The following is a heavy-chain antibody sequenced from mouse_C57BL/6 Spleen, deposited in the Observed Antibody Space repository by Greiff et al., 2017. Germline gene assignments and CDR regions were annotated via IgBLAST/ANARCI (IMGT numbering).Heavy chain of an antibody. J-gene: IGHJ2*01. CDR1: GYTFTSYG. Sequence: VQLVESGAELARPGASVKLSCKASGYTFTSYGISWVKQRTGQGLEWIGEIYPRSGNTYYNEKFKGKATLTADKSSSTAYMELRSLTSEDSAVYFCARKVFDYWGQGTTLTVSS. V-gene: IGHV1-81*01. CDR2: IYPRSGNT. CDR3: ARKVFDY.